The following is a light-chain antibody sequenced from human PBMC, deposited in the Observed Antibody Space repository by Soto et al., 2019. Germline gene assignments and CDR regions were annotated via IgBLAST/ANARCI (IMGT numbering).Light chain of an antibody. V-gene: IGLV1-40*01. J-gene: IGLJ2*01. CDR2: GNS. CDR3: QAYDSSLSAHVV. Sequence: QSVLTQPPSVYGAPGQRVTISCTGSSSNIGAGYDVHWYQQLPGTDPKLLIYGNSNRPSGVPDRFSGSNAVSSASLAITGLQSEDEADYYCQAYDSSLSAHVVFGGGTKRTVL. CDR1: SSNIGAGYD.